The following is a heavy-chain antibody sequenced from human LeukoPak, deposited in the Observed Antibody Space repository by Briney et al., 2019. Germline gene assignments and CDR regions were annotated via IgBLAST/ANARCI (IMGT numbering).Heavy chain of an antibody. Sequence: PGGTLRLSCAASGFTFSSYGMSWVRQAPGKGLEWVSAISGSGGSTYYADSVKGRFTISRDNSKNTLYLQMNSLRAEDTAVYYCEKGAYYDSSGYRLFDYWGQGTLVPVSS. CDR3: EKGAYYDSSGYRLFDY. D-gene: IGHD3-22*01. CDR1: GFTFSSYG. V-gene: IGHV3-23*01. CDR2: ISGSGGST. J-gene: IGHJ4*02.